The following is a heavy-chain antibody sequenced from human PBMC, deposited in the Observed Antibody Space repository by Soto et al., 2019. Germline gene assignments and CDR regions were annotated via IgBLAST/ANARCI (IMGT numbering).Heavy chain of an antibody. CDR3: ARRYGYYFDY. CDR2: IYYSGST. Sequence: QVQLQESGPGLVKPSETLSLTCTVSGGSISSYYWSWIRQPPGKGLEWIGYIYYSGSTNYNPSLQSRVALSVDTSKNQLSLKLSSVTAADTAVYYCARRYGYYFDYWGQGTLVTVSS. V-gene: IGHV4-59*08. J-gene: IGHJ4*02. D-gene: IGHD4-17*01. CDR1: GGSISSYY.